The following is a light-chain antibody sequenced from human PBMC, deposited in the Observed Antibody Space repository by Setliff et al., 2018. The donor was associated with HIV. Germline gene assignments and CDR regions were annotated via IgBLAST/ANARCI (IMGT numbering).Light chain of an antibody. V-gene: IGLV2-18*02. Sequence: QSALTQPRSVSGSPGQSVTISCTGTSSDVGSYNRVSWYQQPPGTAPKLMIYEVNNRPSGVPDRFSGSKSGNTASLTISGLQAEDEADYYCSSYTSISTYVFGTGTKVTLL. J-gene: IGLJ1*01. CDR1: SSDVGSYNR. CDR3: SSYTSISTYV. CDR2: EVN.